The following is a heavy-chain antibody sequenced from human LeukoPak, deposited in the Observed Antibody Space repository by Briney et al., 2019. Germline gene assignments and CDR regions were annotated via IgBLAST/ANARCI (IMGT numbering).Heavy chain of an antibody. V-gene: IGHV3-23*01. J-gene: IGHJ4*02. Sequence: GGSLRLSCAASGCTFSDYAMSWVRQAPGKGLEWVSTISGSGGSTYYADSVKGRFTLSRDNSKNTLYLQMNSLRAEDTAVYYCAKYDYYDSSGYYGSFSDCWGQGILVTVSS. D-gene: IGHD3-22*01. CDR1: GCTFSDYA. CDR2: ISGSGGST. CDR3: AKYDYYDSSGYYGSFSDC.